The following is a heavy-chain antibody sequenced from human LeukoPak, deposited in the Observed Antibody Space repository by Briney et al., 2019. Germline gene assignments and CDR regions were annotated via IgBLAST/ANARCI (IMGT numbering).Heavy chain of an antibody. V-gene: IGHV3-21*01. CDR3: ARDLDYYDNPFYFDY. J-gene: IGHJ4*02. Sequence: GGSLRLSCAASGFTFSSYSMNWVRQAPGKGLEWVSSISSSSSYIYYADSVKGRFTISRDNAKNSLYLQMNSLRAEDTAVYYCARDLDYYDNPFYFDYWGQGTLVTVSS. CDR2: ISSSSSYI. CDR1: GFTFSSYS. D-gene: IGHD3-22*01.